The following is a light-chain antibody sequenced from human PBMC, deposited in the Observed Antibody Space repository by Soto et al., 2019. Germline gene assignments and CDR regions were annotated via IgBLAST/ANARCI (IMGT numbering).Light chain of an antibody. CDR3: QQYGSSPRT. CDR1: QSVSTSY. Sequence: EIVLTQSPGTLSLSPGERATLSCRASQSVSTSYLAWYQQKPGQAPRLLIYGTSSRATGIPDRFSGSGFRTDFTLTIGGLEPDDFAVYYCQQYGSSPRTFGQGTKVEIK. J-gene: IGKJ1*01. CDR2: GTS. V-gene: IGKV3-20*01.